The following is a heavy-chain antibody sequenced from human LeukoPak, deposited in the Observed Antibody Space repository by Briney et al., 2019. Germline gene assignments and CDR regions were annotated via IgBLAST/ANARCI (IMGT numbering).Heavy chain of an antibody. D-gene: IGHD6-19*01. V-gene: IGHV4-59*01. CDR3: ARETSLAGFASGLGFNY. Sequence: KASETLSLTCTVSGASIRGWYWSWIRQPPGKGLEWIGYVYGSGYTNYSPSLKSRVTMSIDTSKNNFSLKLTSVTGADTATYYCARETSLAGFASGLGFNYWGQGTLVTVSS. CDR2: VYGSGYT. CDR1: GASIRGWY. J-gene: IGHJ4*02.